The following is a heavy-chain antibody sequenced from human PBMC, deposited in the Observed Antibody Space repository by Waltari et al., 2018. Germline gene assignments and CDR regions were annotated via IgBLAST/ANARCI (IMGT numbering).Heavy chain of an antibody. J-gene: IGHJ4*02. V-gene: IGHV3-21*02. D-gene: IGHD3-22*01. Sequence: QLVESGGGLVKPGGSLRLSCAASGFAFSSYHMHRVRQAPGKGLEWVSSISSSSTYIYYADSVKGRFTVSRDNAKNALFLQMSSLRVEDTAVYYCASVDSSAFSRSFDYWGLGTLVTVSS. CDR1: GFAFSSYH. CDR3: ASVDSSAFSRSFDY. CDR2: ISSSSTYI.